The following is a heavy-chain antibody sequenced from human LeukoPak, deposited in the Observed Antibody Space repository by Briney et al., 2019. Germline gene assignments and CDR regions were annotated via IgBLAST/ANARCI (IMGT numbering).Heavy chain of an antibody. V-gene: IGHV3-66*01. J-gene: IGHJ3*02. D-gene: IGHD6-13*01. Sequence: GGSLRLSCAASGFTISDNFMSWVRQAPGKGLEWVSVIYSGGSTFYADSVKGRFTISRDNSKNTLYLQMNSLRAEDTAVYYCARDRLQQQLTAFDIWGQGTMVTVSS. CDR3: ARDRLQQQLTAFDI. CDR2: IYSGGST. CDR1: GFTISDNF.